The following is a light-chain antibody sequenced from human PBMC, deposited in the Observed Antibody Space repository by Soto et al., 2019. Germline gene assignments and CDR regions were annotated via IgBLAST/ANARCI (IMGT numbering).Light chain of an antibody. J-gene: IGKJ1*01. CDR2: GAS. CDR3: QHYITWPPET. Sequence: EIVMTQSPATLSVSPGERATLSCRASQTVRSKLAWYQQKGGQAPRLIIYGASTRATGVPARFSVSGSGTQFTLTISNLQSEDFSVYYCQHYITWPPETFGQGTKVEIK. CDR1: QTVRSK. V-gene: IGKV3-15*01.